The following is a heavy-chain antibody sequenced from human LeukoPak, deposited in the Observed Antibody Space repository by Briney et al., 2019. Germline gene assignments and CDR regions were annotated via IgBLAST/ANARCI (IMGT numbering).Heavy chain of an antibody. J-gene: IGHJ4*02. Sequence: ASVKVSCKASGYTFTGYYMHWVRQAPGQGLEWMGWINPNSGGTNYAQKFQGRVTMTRDTSISTAYMELSRLRSDDTAVYYCASEMVGYSTERRQTPSVGFDYWGQGTLVTVSS. CDR2: INPNSGGT. CDR1: GYTFTGYY. D-gene: IGHD5-12*01. V-gene: IGHV1-2*02. CDR3: ASEMVGYSTERRQTPSVGFDY.